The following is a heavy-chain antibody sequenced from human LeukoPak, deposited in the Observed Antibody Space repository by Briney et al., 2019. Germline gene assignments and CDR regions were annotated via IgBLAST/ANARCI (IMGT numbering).Heavy chain of an antibody. D-gene: IGHD5-18*01. CDR3: ARHGYIQFWLY. Sequence: SETLSLTCTVSGASITRDTYFWGRIRQSPEKGLEWIGSIDSSGTTHYNSSLKSRVIISVDTSKNQVSLNLTSVTSADTAVYYCARHGYIQFWLYWGQGTQVIVSS. J-gene: IGHJ4*02. V-gene: IGHV4-39*01. CDR1: GASITRDTYF. CDR2: IDSSGTT.